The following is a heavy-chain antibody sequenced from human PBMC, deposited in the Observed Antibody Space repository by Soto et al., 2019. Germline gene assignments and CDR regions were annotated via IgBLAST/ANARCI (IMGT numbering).Heavy chain of an antibody. CDR2: IIPILGIA. CDR1: GGTFSSYT. D-gene: IGHD3-3*01. J-gene: IGHJ4*02. Sequence: QVQLVQSGAEVKKPGSSVKVSCKASGGTFSSYTISWVRQAPGQGLEWMGRIIPILGIANYAQKFQGRVTITADKATSTAYMELSSLRSEDTAVYYCARATYYDFWSGENWGRGTMVTVSS. CDR3: ARATYYDFWSGEN. V-gene: IGHV1-69*02.